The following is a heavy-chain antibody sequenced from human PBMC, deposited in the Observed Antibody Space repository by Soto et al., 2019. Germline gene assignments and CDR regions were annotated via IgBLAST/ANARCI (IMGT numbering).Heavy chain of an antibody. D-gene: IGHD4-17*01. V-gene: IGHV4-59*01. Sequence: SETLSLTCTVSGCSISGYYWSWVRQPPGKGLEWIGYIYYTGSTIYNPSLKSRVAISLDTSNNQFSLNLRSVTAADTAVYYCARGKTSVTTLFDPWGQGTLVTVSS. CDR3: ARGKTSVTTLFDP. CDR1: GCSISGYY. CDR2: IYYTGST. J-gene: IGHJ5*02.